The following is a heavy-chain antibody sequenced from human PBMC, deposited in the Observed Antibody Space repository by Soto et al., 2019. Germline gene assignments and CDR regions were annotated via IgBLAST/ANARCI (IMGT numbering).Heavy chain of an antibody. D-gene: IGHD6-19*01. J-gene: IGHJ4*02. V-gene: IGHV1-8*01. Sequence: QVQLVQSGAEVKKPGASVKGSCKAAGYIFTSYDINWVRQATGQGLEWMGWMNPNSGNTAYAQKFQGRVTMTRNTSISTAYMELSSLRSEDTAVYYCARERSSGWYVDYWGQGTLVTVSS. CDR2: MNPNSGNT. CDR1: GYIFTSYD. CDR3: ARERSSGWYVDY.